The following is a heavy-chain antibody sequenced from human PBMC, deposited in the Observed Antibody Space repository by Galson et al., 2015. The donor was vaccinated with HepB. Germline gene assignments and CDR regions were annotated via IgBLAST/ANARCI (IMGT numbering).Heavy chain of an antibody. V-gene: IGHV3-23*01. J-gene: IGHJ4*02. D-gene: IGHD6-19*01. CDR2: LSGSGNNT. CDR1: GSTFSTYG. CDR3: AKGGGGWYGYYFDY. Sequence: SLRLSCAASGSTFSTYGMTWVRQAPGKGLQWVSALSGSGNNTYYADSVKGRFTVSRDNSKNTLYLQMNSLRAEDAAVYYCAKGGGGWYGYYFDYWGQGTLVTVFS.